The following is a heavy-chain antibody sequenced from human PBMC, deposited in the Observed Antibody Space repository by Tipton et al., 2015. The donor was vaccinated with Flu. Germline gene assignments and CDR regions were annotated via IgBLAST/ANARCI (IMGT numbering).Heavy chain of an antibody. J-gene: IGHJ3*02. D-gene: IGHD6-6*01. Sequence: SLRLSCAASGFTFSSYAMSWVRQAPGKGLEWVSAISGSGGSTYYADSVKGRFTISRDNSKNTLYLQMNSLRAEDTAVYYCARGFSSSPNAFDIWGQGTMVTVSS. CDR3: ARGFSSSPNAFDI. V-gene: IGHV3-23*01. CDR2: ISGSGGST. CDR1: GFTFSSYA.